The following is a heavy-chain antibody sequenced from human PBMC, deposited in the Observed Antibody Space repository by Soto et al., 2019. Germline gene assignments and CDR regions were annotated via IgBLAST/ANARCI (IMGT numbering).Heavy chain of an antibody. CDR1: GGSISNNY. J-gene: IGHJ4*02. D-gene: IGHD2-2*01. V-gene: IGHV4-59*01. CDR2: IYYSGTT. CDR3: VRDSPGTNFFDY. Sequence: SETLSLTCTVSGGSISNNYWSWIRQPPGQRLEWIGYIYYSGTTNYNPSLKTRVSMSVDTSKSQFSLRLSSVTAADTAVYYCVRDSPGTNFFDYWGQGALVTVSS.